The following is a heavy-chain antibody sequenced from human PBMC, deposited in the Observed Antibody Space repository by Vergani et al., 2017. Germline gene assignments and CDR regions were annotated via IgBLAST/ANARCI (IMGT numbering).Heavy chain of an antibody. CDR3: ARGQWGYWHFDL. J-gene: IGHJ2*01. D-gene: IGHD1-26*01. CDR1: GGSFSGYY. Sequence: QVQLQQWGAGLLKPSETLSLTCAVYGGSFSGYYWSWIRQPPGKGLEWIGRIETSGSTNYNPALKSRVTISLDTSKNQFSLKLSSVTAADTAVYYCARGQWGYWHFDLWGRGTLVIVSS. CDR2: IETSGST. V-gene: IGHV4-59*10.